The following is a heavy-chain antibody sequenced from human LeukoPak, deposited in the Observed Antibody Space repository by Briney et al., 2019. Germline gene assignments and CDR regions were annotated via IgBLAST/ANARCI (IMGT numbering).Heavy chain of an antibody. J-gene: IGHJ4*02. V-gene: IGHV6-1*01. CDR2: TYYRSKWYH. CDR1: GDSVSTNSAA. Sequence: SQTLSLTCAISGDSVSTNSAAWNWIWQSPSRGLEWLGRTYYRSKWYHDYAVSVKSRITINSDTSKNQFSLQLNSVTPEDTAVYYCARDRDYYDTSGYHTYYFDYWGQGTLVTVSS. CDR3: ARDRDYYDTSGYHTYYFDY. D-gene: IGHD3-22*01.